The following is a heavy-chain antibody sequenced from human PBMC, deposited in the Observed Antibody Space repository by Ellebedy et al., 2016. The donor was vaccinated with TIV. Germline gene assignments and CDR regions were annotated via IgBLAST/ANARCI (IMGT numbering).Heavy chain of an antibody. D-gene: IGHD4-17*01. CDR2: IIPIFGTA. Sequence: SVKVSCXASGGTFSSYAISWVRQAPGQGLEWMGGIIPIFGTANYAQKFQGRVTITADESTSTAYMELSSLRSEDTAVYYCARGNGDYRGYWFDPWGQGTLVTVSS. CDR1: GGTFSSYA. J-gene: IGHJ5*02. V-gene: IGHV1-69*13. CDR3: ARGNGDYRGYWFDP.